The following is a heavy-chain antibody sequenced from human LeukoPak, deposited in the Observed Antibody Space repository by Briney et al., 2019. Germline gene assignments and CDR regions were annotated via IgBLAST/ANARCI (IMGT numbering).Heavy chain of an antibody. CDR3: AKDTLGRTFDY. CDR2: ISGSGAST. V-gene: IGHV3-23*01. J-gene: IGHJ4*02. Sequence: GGSLRLSCAASGFTFSSYAMSWVRQAPGKGLEWVTAISGSGASTYYADSVKGRFTISRDNSKNTLYLQMNSLRAEDTAVYYCAKDTLGRTFDYWGQGTLVTVSS. CDR1: GFTFSSYA.